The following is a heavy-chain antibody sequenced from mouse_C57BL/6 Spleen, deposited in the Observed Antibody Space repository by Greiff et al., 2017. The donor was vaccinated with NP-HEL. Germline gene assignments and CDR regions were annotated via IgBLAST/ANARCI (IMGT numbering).Heavy chain of an antibody. CDR2: INPSTGGT. D-gene: IGHD1-1*02. Sequence: VQLQQSGPELVKPGASVKISCKASGYSFTGYYMNWVKQSPEKSLEWIGEINPSTGGTTYNQKFKAKATLTVDKSSSTAYMQLKSLTSEDSAVYYCARGYGYWGQGTTLTVSS. V-gene: IGHV1-42*01. J-gene: IGHJ2*01. CDR1: GYSFTGYY. CDR3: ARGYGY.